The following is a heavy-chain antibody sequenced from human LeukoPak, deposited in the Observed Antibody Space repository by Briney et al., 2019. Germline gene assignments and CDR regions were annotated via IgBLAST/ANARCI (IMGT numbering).Heavy chain of an antibody. J-gene: IGHJ4*02. Sequence: PGGSLRLSCAASGFTFYNYAMTWVRQAPGKGLEWVSTVSGSAGNAFYADSVKGRFTISRDNSKNTVFLQMNSLRAGDTAVYYCAKNCGDTCYSDLGYWGQGTLVTASS. CDR3: AKNCGDTCYSDLGY. CDR1: GFTFYNYA. D-gene: IGHD2-21*02. V-gene: IGHV3-23*01. CDR2: VSGSAGNA.